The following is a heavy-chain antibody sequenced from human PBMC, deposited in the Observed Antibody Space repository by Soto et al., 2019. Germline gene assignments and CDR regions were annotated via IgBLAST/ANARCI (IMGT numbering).Heavy chain of an antibody. D-gene: IGHD5-12*01. CDR2: IHYNGNT. CDR1: GDSISAYS. Sequence: SDTLSLTCTVAGDSISAYSCRWVRQPPGKGLEWIGNIHYNGNTKYNPSLKSRVTMSVDTSKNQFSLKLISVTAADTAKYFCAREGNLGRWLQTLDFWGQGTLVT. CDR3: AREGNLGRWLQTLDF. J-gene: IGHJ4*02. V-gene: IGHV4-59*01.